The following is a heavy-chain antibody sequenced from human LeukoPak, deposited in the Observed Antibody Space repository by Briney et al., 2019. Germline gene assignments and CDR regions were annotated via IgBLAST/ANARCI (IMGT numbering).Heavy chain of an antibody. D-gene: IGHD3-22*01. Sequence: SVKVSCKAPGGTFSSYAISWVRQAPGQGLEWMGGIIPIFGTANYAQKFQGRVTITADESTSTAYMELSSLRSEDTAVYYCARAPPPIYYDSSGYYYFDYWAQGTLVTVSS. CDR3: ARAPPPIYYDSSGYYYFDY. CDR1: GGTFSSYA. CDR2: IIPIFGTA. V-gene: IGHV1-69*13. J-gene: IGHJ4*02.